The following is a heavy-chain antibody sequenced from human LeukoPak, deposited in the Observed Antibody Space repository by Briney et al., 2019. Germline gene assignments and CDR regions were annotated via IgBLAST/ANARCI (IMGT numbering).Heavy chain of an antibody. CDR2: IWYDGSNK. V-gene: IGHV3-33*08. Sequence: GGSLRLSCAASGFTFSSYGMHWVRQAPGKGLERVAVIWYDGSNKYYADSVKGRFTISRDNSKNTLYLQMNSLRAEDTAVYYCARDFSPTVTPQNYFDYWGQGTLVTVS. D-gene: IGHD4-11*01. CDR1: GFTFSSYG. J-gene: IGHJ4*02. CDR3: ARDFSPTVTPQNYFDY.